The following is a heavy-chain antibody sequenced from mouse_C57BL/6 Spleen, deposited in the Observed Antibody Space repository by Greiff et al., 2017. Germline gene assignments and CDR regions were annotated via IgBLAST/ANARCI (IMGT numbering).Heavy chain of an antibody. CDR1: GYTFTSYW. Sequence: QVQLQQPGAELVKPGASVKMSCKASGYTFTSYWITWVKQRPGQGLEWIGDIYPGSGSTNYNEKFKSKATLTVDTSSSTAYMQLSSLTSEDSAVYYCARMNYGSSFEGFAYWGQGTLVTVSA. D-gene: IGHD1-1*01. CDR3: ARMNYGSSFEGFAY. J-gene: IGHJ3*01. V-gene: IGHV1-55*01. CDR2: IYPGSGST.